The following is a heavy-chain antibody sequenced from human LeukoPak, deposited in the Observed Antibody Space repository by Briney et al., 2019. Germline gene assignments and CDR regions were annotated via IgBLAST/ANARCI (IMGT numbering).Heavy chain of an antibody. V-gene: IGHV1-69*06. CDR2: IIPIFGTA. D-gene: IGHD3-10*01. CDR3: ARDTMVRGVPHPSNWFDP. Sequence: ASVKVSYKASGGTFSSYAISWVRQAPGQGLEWMGGIIPIFGTANYAQKFQGRVTITADKSTSTAYMELSSLRSEDTAVYYCARDTMVRGVPHPSNWFDPWGQGTLVTVSS. CDR1: GGTFSSYA. J-gene: IGHJ5*02.